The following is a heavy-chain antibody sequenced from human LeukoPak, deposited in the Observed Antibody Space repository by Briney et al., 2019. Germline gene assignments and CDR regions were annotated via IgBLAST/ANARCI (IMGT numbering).Heavy chain of an antibody. CDR3: AKRGVVIRVILVGFHKQAYYFES. J-gene: IGHJ4*02. CDR1: GITLSNYG. CDR2: ISDSGGTT. Sequence: GGSLRLSCAVSGITLSNYGMSWVRQAPGKGLEWVAGISDSGGTTNYADSVKGRFTVSRDNPKNTLYLQMNSLRAEDTAVYFCAKRGVVIRVILVGFHKQAYYFESWGQGVLVTVSS. D-gene: IGHD3-22*01. V-gene: IGHV3-23*01.